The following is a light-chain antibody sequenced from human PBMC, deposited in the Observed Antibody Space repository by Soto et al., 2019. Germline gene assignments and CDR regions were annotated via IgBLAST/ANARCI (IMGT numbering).Light chain of an antibody. J-gene: IGKJ3*01. CDR2: DAS. Sequence: DIQMTQSPSSLSASVGDRVTITCQASQDITNYLNWYQQKPGKAPKVLISDASNLETGVQSRFSGSGSGTYFAFAFGSLQTEDIATNYCQQYDNLPFTFGPGTKVEIK. CDR3: QQYDNLPFT. V-gene: IGKV1-33*01. CDR1: QDITNY.